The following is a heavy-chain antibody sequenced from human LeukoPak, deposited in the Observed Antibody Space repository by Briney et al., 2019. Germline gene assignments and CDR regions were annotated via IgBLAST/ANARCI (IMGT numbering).Heavy chain of an antibody. J-gene: IGHJ4*02. Sequence: SETLSLTCTVSGGSIRSYYWSWIRQPPGTGLEWIGYIYYSGSTYYNPSLKSRVTISVDTSKNQFSLKLSSVTAADTAVYYCARDRGDSSGYLDYWGQGTLVTVSS. CDR2: IYYSGST. CDR1: GGSIRSYY. D-gene: IGHD3-22*01. CDR3: ARDRGDSSGYLDY. V-gene: IGHV4-59*12.